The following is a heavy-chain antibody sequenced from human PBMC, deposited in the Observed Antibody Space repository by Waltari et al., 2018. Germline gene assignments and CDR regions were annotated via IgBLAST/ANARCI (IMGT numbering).Heavy chain of an antibody. CDR1: GYTFSDHA. J-gene: IGHJ4*02. D-gene: IGHD1-26*01. V-gene: IGHV1-3*01. Sequence: QVQLVQSGAEVKKPGASVKVSCRAPGYTFSDHAIHWVRQAPGQRLEWMGWINADNDNTRYSQKFQGRVSITRDTSANTAYMELSGLKSEDTAVYYCLRGKCSFRWEVDSWGQGTPVTVSS. CDR3: LRGKCSFRWEVDS. CDR2: INADNDNT.